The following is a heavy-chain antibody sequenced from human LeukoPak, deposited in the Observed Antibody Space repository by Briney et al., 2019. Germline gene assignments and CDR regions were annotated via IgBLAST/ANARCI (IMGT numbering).Heavy chain of an antibody. D-gene: IGHD1-26*01. J-gene: IGHJ3*01. CDR2: ISWNSGSM. Sequence: GGSLRLSCAASGFTFDDYAMHWVRQAPGKGLEWVSGISWNSGSMDYADSVKGRFTISRDNAKNSLYLQMNSLRAEDTAVYYCAKDNGVCGRSYYCSRSLSAFDFWGQGTMVTVSS. CDR1: GFTFDDYA. V-gene: IGHV3-9*01. CDR3: AKDNGVCGRSYYCSRSLSAFDF.